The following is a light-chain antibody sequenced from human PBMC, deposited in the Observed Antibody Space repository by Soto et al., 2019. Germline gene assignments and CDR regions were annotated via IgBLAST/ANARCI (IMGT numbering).Light chain of an antibody. CDR3: QQYKNWPL. CDR2: GAS. CDR1: PSVNRH. J-gene: IGKJ5*01. Sequence: MMMTQSPAPLSVSPGERVTLSCRTSPSVNRHVAWYQQKPGPAPRLLLYGASTRATGIPVRFSGSGFGTESTLTIRSLKSEDFAVYYCQQYKNWPLFGQGTRLEIK. V-gene: IGKV3-15*01.